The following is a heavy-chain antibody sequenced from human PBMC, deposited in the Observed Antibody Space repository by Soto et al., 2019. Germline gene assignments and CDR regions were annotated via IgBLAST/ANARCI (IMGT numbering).Heavy chain of an antibody. CDR3: ATDDY. J-gene: IGHJ4*02. V-gene: IGHV4-4*02. CDR2: IHHSGST. CDR1: GGSIISKTR. Sequence: PSETLSLTCAVSGGSIISKTRWSWVRQPPGTGLEWIGEIHHSGSTNYNPSLKSRVTISVDKSKNQFSLKVTSLTAADTAVYYCATDDYWGQGILVTVLL.